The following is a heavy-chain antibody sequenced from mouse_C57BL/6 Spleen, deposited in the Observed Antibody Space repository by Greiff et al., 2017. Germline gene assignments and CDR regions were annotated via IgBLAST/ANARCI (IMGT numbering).Heavy chain of an antibody. J-gene: IGHJ3*01. CDR3: ARGGYDWFAY. Sequence: QVQLQQPGAELVKPGASVKLSCKASGYTFTSYWMHWVKQRPGQGLEWIGMIHPNSGSTNYNEKFKSKATLTVDKSSSTAYMQLSSLTSEDSAVYDCARGGYDWFAYWGQGTLVTVSA. CDR1: GYTFTSYW. CDR2: IHPNSGST. D-gene: IGHD2-2*01. V-gene: IGHV1-64*01.